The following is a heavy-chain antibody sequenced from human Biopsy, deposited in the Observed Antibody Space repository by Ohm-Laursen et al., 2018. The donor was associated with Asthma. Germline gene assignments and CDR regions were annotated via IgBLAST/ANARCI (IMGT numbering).Heavy chain of an antibody. CDR1: GDAMSTSGSY. V-gene: IGHV4-39*02. CDR3: ARAVSSSSYWYFDL. Sequence: SETLSLTCVVSGDAMSTSGSYWGWIRQSPGKGLEWIGGIFYRGRTYYNPSLESRFTISADTSKNHFSLKVTSVTAADTAVYYCARAVSSSSYWYFDLWGRGDLVTVSS. CDR2: IFYRGRT. J-gene: IGHJ2*01. D-gene: IGHD6-6*01.